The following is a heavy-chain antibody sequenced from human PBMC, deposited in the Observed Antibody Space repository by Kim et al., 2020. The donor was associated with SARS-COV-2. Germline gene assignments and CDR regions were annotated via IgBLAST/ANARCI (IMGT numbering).Heavy chain of an antibody. CDR1: GFTFSDYY. V-gene: IGHV3-11*01. CDR3: ARDRGEYCSGGSCYHEWLSPAAPSYFDP. Sequence: GGSLRLSCAASGFTFSDYYMSWIRQAPGKGLEWVSDISGSGSSTYYADSVKGRFTISRDNAKNTLYLQMNSLRAEDTAVYYCARDRGEYCSGGSCYHEWLSPAAPSYFDPWGQGTLVTVSS. J-gene: IGHJ4*02. CDR2: ISGSGSST. D-gene: IGHD2-15*01.